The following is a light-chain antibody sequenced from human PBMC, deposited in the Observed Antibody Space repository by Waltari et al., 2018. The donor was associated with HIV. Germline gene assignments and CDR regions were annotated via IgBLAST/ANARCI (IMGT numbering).Light chain of an antibody. J-gene: IGLJ3*02. V-gene: IGLV1-44*01. CDR1: SSNIGNND. CDR2: LKN. CDR3: ATWDDSLYGM. Sequence: QSVLTQPPSASGTPGQTVVISCSGNSSNIGNNDVTWYQVLPGSAPRLLIYLKNYRPSGVPGRVSGSRSGTSASLAIHALQSEDEADYYCATWDDSLYGMFGGGTKLTV.